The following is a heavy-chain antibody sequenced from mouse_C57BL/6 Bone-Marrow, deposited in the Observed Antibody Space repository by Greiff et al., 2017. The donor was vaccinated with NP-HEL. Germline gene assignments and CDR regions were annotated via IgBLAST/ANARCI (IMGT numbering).Heavy chain of an antibody. J-gene: IGHJ2*01. CDR3: ARDLAGDYFDY. D-gene: IGHD4-1*01. CDR2: ISDGGSYT. CDR1: GFTFSSYA. Sequence: DVKLQESGGGLVKPGGSLKLSCAASGFTFSSYAMSWVRQTPEKRLEWVATISDGGSYTYYPDNVKGRFTISRDNAKNNLYLQMSHLKSEDTAMYYCARDLAGDYFDYWGQGTTLTVSS. V-gene: IGHV5-4*01.